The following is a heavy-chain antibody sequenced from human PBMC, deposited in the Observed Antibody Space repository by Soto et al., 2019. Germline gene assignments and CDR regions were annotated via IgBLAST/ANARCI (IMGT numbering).Heavy chain of an antibody. J-gene: IGHJ6*02. Sequence: SETLSLTCAVYGGSFSGYYWSRIRQPPGRGLEWIGEINHSGSTNYNPSLKSRVTISLDTSKYQFSLKLSSMTAADPAVYYCTRGRVRMDVWGQGTTVTVSS. D-gene: IGHD2-2*01. CDR1: GGSFSGYY. CDR3: TRGRVRMDV. CDR2: INHSGST. V-gene: IGHV4-34*01.